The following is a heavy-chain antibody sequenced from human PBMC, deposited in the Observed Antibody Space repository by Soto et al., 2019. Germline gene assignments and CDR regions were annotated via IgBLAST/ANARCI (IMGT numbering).Heavy chain of an antibody. J-gene: IGHJ5*02. CDR3: ARDPHEFWTSYCFDP. D-gene: IGHD3-3*01. V-gene: IGHV1-18*01. CDR1: GYTFNTYG. CDR2: ISAYDGKT. Sequence: ASVKVSCKTSGYTFNTYGINWVRQAPGQGLELMGWISAYDGKTTYAEKFQGRVTLTTDTSTSTAYMELRSLRSDDTATYYCARDPHEFWTSYCFDPWGQGTPVTVS.